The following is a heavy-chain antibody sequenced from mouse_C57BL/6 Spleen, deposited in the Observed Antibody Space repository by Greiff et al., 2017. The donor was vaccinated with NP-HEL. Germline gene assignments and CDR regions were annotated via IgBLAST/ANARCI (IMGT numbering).Heavy chain of an antibody. CDR1: GFNIKDYY. Sequence: VQLQQSGAELVRPGASVKLSCTASGFNIKDYYMHWVKQRPEQGLEWIGRIDPEDGDTEYAPKFQGKATMTADTSSNTASLQISSLTSEDTAVYYCTAYYGYDGYAMDYWGQGTSVTVSS. D-gene: IGHD2-9*01. CDR2: IDPEDGDT. J-gene: IGHJ4*01. V-gene: IGHV14-1*01. CDR3: TAYYGYDGYAMDY.